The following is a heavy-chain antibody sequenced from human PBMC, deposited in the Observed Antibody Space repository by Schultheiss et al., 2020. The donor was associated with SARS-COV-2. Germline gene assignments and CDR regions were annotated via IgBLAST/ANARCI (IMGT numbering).Heavy chain of an antibody. Sequence: GGSLRLSCAASGFTFSSYSMNWVRQPPGKGLEWLSYISSSSSTISYADSVKGRFTISRDNAKNSLSLQMISLRAEDTAVYYCARDRDRDYYDSSGYYAGWYFDLWGRGTLVTGSS. CDR2: ISSSSSTI. CDR1: GFTFSSYS. J-gene: IGHJ2*01. V-gene: IGHV3-48*01. CDR3: ARDRDRDYYDSSGYYAGWYFDL. D-gene: IGHD3-22*01.